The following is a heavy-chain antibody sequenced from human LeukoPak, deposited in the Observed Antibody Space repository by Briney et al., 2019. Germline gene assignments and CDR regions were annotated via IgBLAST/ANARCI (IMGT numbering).Heavy chain of an antibody. V-gene: IGHV1-2*02. Sequence: ASVKVSCKASGYTFTSYYMHWVRQAPGQGLEWMGWINPNSGGTNYAQKFQGRVTMTTDTSTSTAYMELRGLRSDDTAVYYCARDSTDVDIVATDYWGQGTLVTVSS. CDR2: INPNSGGT. J-gene: IGHJ4*02. CDR3: ARDSTDVDIVATDY. CDR1: GYTFTSYY. D-gene: IGHD5-12*01.